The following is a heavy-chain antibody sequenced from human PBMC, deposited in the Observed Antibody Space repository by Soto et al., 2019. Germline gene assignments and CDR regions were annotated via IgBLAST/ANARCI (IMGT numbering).Heavy chain of an antibody. J-gene: IGHJ6*02. D-gene: IGHD3-3*01. Sequence: QVQLQESGPGLVKPSQTLSLTCTVSGGSISSGGYYLSWIRQHPGKGLEWIGYIYYSGSTYYNPSLKSRVNIPVDTSKNQFSLKLSSVTAADTAVYYCARDRYYDFWSGHYAGYYYGMDVWGQGTTVTVSS. V-gene: IGHV4-31*03. CDR1: GGSISSGGYY. CDR3: ARDRYYDFWSGHYAGYYYGMDV. CDR2: IYYSGST.